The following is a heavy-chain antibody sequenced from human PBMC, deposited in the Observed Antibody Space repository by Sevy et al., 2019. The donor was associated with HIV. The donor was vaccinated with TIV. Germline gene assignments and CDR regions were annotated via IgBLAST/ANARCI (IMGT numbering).Heavy chain of an antibody. D-gene: IGHD3-22*01. J-gene: IGHJ4*02. CDR1: GGSFSGYY. CDR3: ARLLYYDSSGYYYNVLIDY. Sequence: SETLSLTCAVYGGSFSGYYWSWIRQPPGKGLEWIGEINHSGSTNYNPSLKSRVTISVDTSKNQFSLKLSSVTAADTAVYYCARLLYYDSSGYYYNVLIDYWGQGTLVTVSS. V-gene: IGHV4-34*01. CDR2: INHSGST.